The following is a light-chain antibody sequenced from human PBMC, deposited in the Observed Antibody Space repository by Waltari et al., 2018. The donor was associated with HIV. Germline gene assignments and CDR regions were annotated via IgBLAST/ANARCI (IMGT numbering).Light chain of an antibody. CDR3: MQALQVS. CDR2: MGL. Sequence: DSLVTQSPLSLSVTPGEPASISCRSSQSLRHHNGYNNLDWFVQKPGQSPQLRIYMGLNRASGSPDRFSGRGSDTDCTLKISRVVAEDAGIYYCMQALQVSFCQGTRLENK. V-gene: IGKV2-28*01. J-gene: IGKJ5*01. CDR1: QSLRHHNGYNN.